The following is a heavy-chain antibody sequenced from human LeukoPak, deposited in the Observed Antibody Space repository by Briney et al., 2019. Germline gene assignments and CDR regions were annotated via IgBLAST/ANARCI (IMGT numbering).Heavy chain of an antibody. CDR1: GFTFSSYG. D-gene: IGHD6-19*01. CDR3: ARGVDSSGWYENYFDY. J-gene: IGHJ4*02. CDR2: ISYDGSNK. V-gene: IGHV3-30*03. Sequence: GGSLRLSCAASGFTFSSYGMHWVRQAPGKGLEWVAVISYDGSNKYYADSVKGRFTISRDNSKNTLYPQMNSLRAEDTAVYYCARGVDSSGWYENYFDYWGQGTLVTVSS.